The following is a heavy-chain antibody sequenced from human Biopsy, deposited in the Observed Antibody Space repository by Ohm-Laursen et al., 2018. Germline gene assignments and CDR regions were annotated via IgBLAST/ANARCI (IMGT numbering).Heavy chain of an antibody. CDR2: TSYDGNKK. CDR1: GFNFSIYG. V-gene: IGHV3-30*18. D-gene: IGHD3-16*01. Sequence: SLRLSCAASGFNFSIYGMHWVRQAPGKGLEWVAVTSYDGNKKYFADSVKGRFTISRDNSKSTLYLQMNSLRAEDTAVYYCANSIVPIYYDVTGEGAFDVWGQGAMVTVSS. CDR3: ANSIVPIYYDVTGEGAFDV. J-gene: IGHJ3*01.